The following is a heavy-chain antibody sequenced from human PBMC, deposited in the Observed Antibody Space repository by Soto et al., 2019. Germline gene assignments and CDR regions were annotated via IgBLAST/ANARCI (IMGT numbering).Heavy chain of an antibody. D-gene: IGHD2-8*02. CDR2: FSLSGTT. J-gene: IGHJ4*02. V-gene: IGHV4-4*07. CDR1: GASITSSSY. CDR3: ARGMTPPGAPAWYYFDS. Sequence: QVQLQESGPGLMKPSETLSLTCTVSGASITSSSYWSWIRQPAGKGLEWIGRFSLSGTTNYNPSRRSGVTVLADVSKNQFSLRLTSVTAADTALYYCARGMTPPGAPAWYYFDSWGQGTLVTVSS.